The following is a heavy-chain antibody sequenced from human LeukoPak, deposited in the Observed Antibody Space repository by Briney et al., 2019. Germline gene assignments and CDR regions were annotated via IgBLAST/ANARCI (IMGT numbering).Heavy chain of an antibody. CDR1: GGTFSSYA. J-gene: IGHJ4*02. CDR3: ARDPWEGASTGFDY. D-gene: IGHD1-26*01. CDR2: IIPILGIA. Sequence: GASVKVSCKASGGTFSSYAISWVRQAPGQGLEWMGRIIPILGIANYAQKFQGRVTITADKSTSTAYMELSSLRSEDTAVYYCARDPWEGASTGFDYWGQGTLVTVSS. V-gene: IGHV1-69*04.